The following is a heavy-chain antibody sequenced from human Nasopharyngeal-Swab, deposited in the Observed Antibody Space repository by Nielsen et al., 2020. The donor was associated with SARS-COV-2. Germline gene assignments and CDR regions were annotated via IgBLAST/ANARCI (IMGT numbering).Heavy chain of an antibody. CDR2: IWYDGSNK. CDR3: ARESVVTGMDDATDI. V-gene: IGHV3-33*01. J-gene: IGHJ3*02. CDR1: GFTFSTYG. Sequence: GESLKISCAASGFTFSTYGMHWVRQAPGKGLEWVAVIWYDGSNKFYADSVKGRFTISRDDAKNSVYLQMNSPRAEDTAVYYCARESVVTGMDDATDIWGQGTMVTVSS. D-gene: IGHD2-21*02.